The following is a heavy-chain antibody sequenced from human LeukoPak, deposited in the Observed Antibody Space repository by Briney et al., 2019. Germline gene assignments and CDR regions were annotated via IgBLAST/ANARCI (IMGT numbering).Heavy chain of an antibody. D-gene: IGHD3-10*01. Sequence: GGSLRLSCAASGFTFSSYSMNWVRQAPGKGLEWVSSISSSSSYIYYADSVKGRFTISRDNAKNSLYLQMNSLRAEDTAVYYCASTIRGLYYFDYWGQGTLVTVSS. CDR3: ASTIRGLYYFDY. CDR2: ISSSSSYI. V-gene: IGHV3-21*01. J-gene: IGHJ4*02. CDR1: GFTFSSYS.